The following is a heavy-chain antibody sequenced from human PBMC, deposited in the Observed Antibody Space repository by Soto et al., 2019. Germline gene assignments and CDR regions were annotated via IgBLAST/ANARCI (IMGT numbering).Heavy chain of an antibody. CDR1: GCTFSSYA. CDR3: ARGENRYYYDSSGHAFDI. J-gene: IGHJ3*02. CDR2: IIPIFGTA. D-gene: IGHD3-22*01. V-gene: IGHV1-69*13. Sequence: AAVKVSCKASGCTFSSYAISWVRQAPGQGLEWMGGIIPIFGTANYAQKFQGRVTITADESTSTAYMELSSLRSEDTAVYYCARGENRYYYDSSGHAFDIWGQGTMVTVSS.